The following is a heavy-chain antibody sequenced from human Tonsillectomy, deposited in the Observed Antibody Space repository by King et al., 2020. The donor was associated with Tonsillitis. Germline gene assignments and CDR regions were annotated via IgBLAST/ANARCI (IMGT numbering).Heavy chain of an antibody. CDR1: GFTFRSYW. D-gene: IGHD6-13*01. J-gene: IGHJ3*01. V-gene: IGHV3-7*03. CDR2: IKHGGSEK. CDR3: ARGGIAEKFDYFDF. Sequence: VQLVESGGGLVQPGGSLRLSCAASGFTFRSYWMSWVRQAPGKGLEWVANIKHGGSEKYYVDSVKGRFTISRDNAKISLSLQMNSLRVEDTAVYYCARGGIAEKFDYFDFWGQGTMVTVSS.